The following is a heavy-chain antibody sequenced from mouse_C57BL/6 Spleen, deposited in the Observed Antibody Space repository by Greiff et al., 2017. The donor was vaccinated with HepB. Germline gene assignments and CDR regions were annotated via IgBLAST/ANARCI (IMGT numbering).Heavy chain of an antibody. J-gene: IGHJ4*01. CDR3: ARDHRTRAMDY. V-gene: IGHV5-4*01. D-gene: IGHD3-3*01. Sequence: EVHLVESGGGLVKPGGSLKLSCAASGFTFSSYAMSWVRQTPEKRLEWVATISDGGSYTYYPDNVKGRFTISRDNAKNNLYLQMSHLKSEDTAMYYCARDHRTRAMDYWGQGTSVTVSS. CDR1: GFTFSSYA. CDR2: ISDGGSYT.